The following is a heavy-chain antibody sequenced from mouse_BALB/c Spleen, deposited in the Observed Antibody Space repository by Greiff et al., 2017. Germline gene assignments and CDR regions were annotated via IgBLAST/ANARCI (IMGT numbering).Heavy chain of an antibody. Sequence: EVQLQESGPGLVKPSQSLSLTCTVTGYSITSDYAWNWIRQFPGNKLEWMGYISYSGSTSYNPSLKSRISITRDTSKNQFFLQLNSVTTEDTATYYCALYYDLYYYAMDYWGQGTSVTVSS. J-gene: IGHJ4*01. D-gene: IGHD2-4*01. CDR3: ALYYDLYYYAMDY. CDR1: GYSITSDYA. V-gene: IGHV3-2*02. CDR2: ISYSGST.